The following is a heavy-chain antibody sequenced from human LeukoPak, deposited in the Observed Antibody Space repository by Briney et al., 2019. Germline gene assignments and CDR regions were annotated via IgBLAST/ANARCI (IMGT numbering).Heavy chain of an antibody. CDR2: ISSSSSYI. CDR1: GFTFSIYA. J-gene: IGHJ3*02. CDR3: ARDDLGYCSSTSCYIGAFDI. Sequence: PGGSLRLSCAASGFTFSIYAMSWVRQAPGKGLEWVSSISSSSSYIYYADSVKGRFTISRDNAKNSLYLQMNSLRAEDTAVYYCARDDLGYCSSTSCYIGAFDIWGQGTMVTVSS. D-gene: IGHD2-2*02. V-gene: IGHV3-21*01.